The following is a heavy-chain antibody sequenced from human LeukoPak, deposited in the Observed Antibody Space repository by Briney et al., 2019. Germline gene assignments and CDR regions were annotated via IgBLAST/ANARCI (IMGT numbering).Heavy chain of an antibody. D-gene: IGHD6-25*01. Sequence: GGSLRLSCATSGFNFSAHHMNWVRQAPGKGREWVSRITASVATTYYADSVKGRFTISRGSSQSTLYLQMNSLRAEDTAVYYCARAEAAGDNRGGYYYFYMDVWGKGTTVTVSS. CDR1: GFNFSAHH. J-gene: IGHJ6*03. V-gene: IGHV3-23*01. CDR3: ARAEAAGDNRGGYYYFYMDV. CDR2: ITASVATT.